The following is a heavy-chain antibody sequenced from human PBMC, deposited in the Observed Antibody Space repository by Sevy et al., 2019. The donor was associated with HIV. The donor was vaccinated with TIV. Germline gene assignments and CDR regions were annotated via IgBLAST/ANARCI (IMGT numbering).Heavy chain of an antibody. D-gene: IGHD1-7*01. V-gene: IGHV3-53*01. Sequence: GGSLRLSCAASGFTVSSNYMSWVRQAPGRGLEWVSVIYSGGSTYYADSVKGRFTISRDNSKNTLYLQMNSLRAEDTAVYYCARLSKLRSFDPWGQGTLVTVSS. CDR1: GFTVSSNY. CDR2: IYSGGST. CDR3: ARLSKLRSFDP. J-gene: IGHJ5*02.